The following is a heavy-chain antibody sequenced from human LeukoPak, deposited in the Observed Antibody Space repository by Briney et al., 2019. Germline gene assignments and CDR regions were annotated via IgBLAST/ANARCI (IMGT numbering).Heavy chain of an antibody. CDR3: AKDLGSGVGYYYYYGMDV. D-gene: IGHD2-15*01. J-gene: IGHJ6*02. V-gene: IGHV3-30*18. CDR2: ISYDGSNK. Sequence: PGRSLRLSCAASGFTFSSYGMHWVRQAPGKGLEWVAVISYDGSNKYYADSVKGRFTISRDNSKNTLYLQMNSLRAEDTAVYYCAKDLGSGVGYYYYYGMDVWGQGATVTVSS. CDR1: GFTFSSYG.